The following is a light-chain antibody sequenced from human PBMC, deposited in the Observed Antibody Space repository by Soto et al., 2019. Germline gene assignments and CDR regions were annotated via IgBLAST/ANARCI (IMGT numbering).Light chain of an antibody. CDR2: SAS. CDR1: QSVNGNY. Sequence: TVLTQSPGTLSLSPGERATLSCRASQSVNGNYFAWYQQKPGQAPRLLIYSASSRATGIPDRFRGSGSGTDFTLTISRLEPEDSAVYYCQQYGNTTYTFGQGTKLEIK. CDR3: QQYGNTTYT. V-gene: IGKV3-20*01. J-gene: IGKJ2*01.